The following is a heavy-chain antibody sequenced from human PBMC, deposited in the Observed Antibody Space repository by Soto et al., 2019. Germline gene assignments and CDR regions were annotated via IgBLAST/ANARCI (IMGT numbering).Heavy chain of an antibody. D-gene: IGHD1-1*01. CDR1: GFTFSSYA. J-gene: IGHJ5*02. CDR2: ISSDGSNK. CDR3: AVPPQTANTHIGNWEARFAP. Sequence: QVLLVESGGGVVQPGRSLRLSCAASGFTFSSYAIHWVRQAPGKGLEWVSFISSDGSNKYYADSVKSRFTISRDKSKKTLYLQTHTLRAGDTAIYSCAVPPQTANTHIGNWEARFAPWGQGALVTVSS. V-gene: IGHV3-30-3*01.